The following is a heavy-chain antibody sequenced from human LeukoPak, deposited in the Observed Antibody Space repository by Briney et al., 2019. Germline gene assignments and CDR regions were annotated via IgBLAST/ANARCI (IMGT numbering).Heavy chain of an antibody. V-gene: IGHV3-23*01. Sequence: GGSLRLSCAASGFTFNSYPMSWLRQAPGKALEWVSAISGSGGSTYYADSVKGRFTISRDNSKNTLYLQMNSLRAEDTAVYYCAGSGYDPQWYWGQGTLVTVSS. CDR2: ISGSGGST. CDR1: GFTFNSYP. CDR3: AGSGYDPQWY. J-gene: IGHJ4*02. D-gene: IGHD5-12*01.